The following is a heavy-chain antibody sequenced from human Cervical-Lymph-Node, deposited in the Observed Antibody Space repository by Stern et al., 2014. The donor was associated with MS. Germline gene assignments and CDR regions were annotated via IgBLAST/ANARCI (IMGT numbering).Heavy chain of an antibody. V-gene: IGHV4-4*07. CDR1: GGSISYYS. D-gene: IGHD1-26*01. CDR3: ARLAVGATNHFDS. CDR2: IYSSGAT. Sequence: VHLVESGPGLVKPSETLSLTCTVSGGSISYYSWTWIRQPAGKRLQWIGRIYSSGATNYNPSLKSRVTMSVDTSKNQFSLKVNSVTAADTAVYYCARLAVGATNHFDSWGQGILVTVSS. J-gene: IGHJ4*02.